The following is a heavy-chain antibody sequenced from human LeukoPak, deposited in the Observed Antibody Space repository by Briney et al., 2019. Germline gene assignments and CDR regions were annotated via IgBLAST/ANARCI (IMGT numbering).Heavy chain of an antibody. CDR3: ARGFASGSYGFDY. V-gene: IGHV4-39*07. D-gene: IGHD1-26*01. J-gene: IGHJ4*02. CDR2: IYYSGST. CDR1: GGSISSSSYY. Sequence: SETLSLTCTVSGGSISSSSYYWGWIRQPPGKGLEWIGSIYYSGSTYYNPSLKSRVTISVDTSKNQFSLKLSSVTAADTAVYYCARGFASGSYGFDYWGQGTLVTVSS.